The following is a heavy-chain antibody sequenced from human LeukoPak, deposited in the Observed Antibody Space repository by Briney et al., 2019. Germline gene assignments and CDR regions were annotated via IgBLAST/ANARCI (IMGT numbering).Heavy chain of an antibody. CDR3: ARGLLRGYHIDY. J-gene: IGHJ4*02. D-gene: IGHD3-22*01. CDR2: ISYDGSNK. CDR1: GFTFSSHA. Sequence: PGGSLRLSCAASGFTFSSHAMHWVRQAPGKGLEWVAAISYDGSNKYYADSVKGRFTISRDNSKNTLYLQMSSLRSEDTAVYYCARGLLRGYHIDYWGQGTLVTVSS. V-gene: IGHV3-30*04.